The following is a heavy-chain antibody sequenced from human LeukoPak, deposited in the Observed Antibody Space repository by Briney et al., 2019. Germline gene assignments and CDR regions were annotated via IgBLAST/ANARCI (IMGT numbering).Heavy chain of an antibody. CDR1: GDSISSGDYY. CDR3: ARDWAAETLRYFDL. Sequence: SETLSLTCTVSGDSISSGDYYWSWIRQPAGKGLEWIGRISSSGSTNYNPSLKSRVTISVDTSKNQFSLKLSSVTAADTAVYFCARDWAAETLRYFDLWGRGTLVTVSS. V-gene: IGHV4-61*02. CDR2: ISSSGST. J-gene: IGHJ2*01. D-gene: IGHD6-13*01.